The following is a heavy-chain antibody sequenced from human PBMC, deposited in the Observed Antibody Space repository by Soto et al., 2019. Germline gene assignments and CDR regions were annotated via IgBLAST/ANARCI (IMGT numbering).Heavy chain of an antibody. D-gene: IGHD6-19*01. CDR1: GDTIGSGAD. CDR3: ARVHVMVVAGSTFDY. Sequence: SQTLSVRCSVAGDTIGSGADWARIRQPPGKGPEWIASIYHGGTTFYNPSLKSRITISVDTSNNQFSLKLTSVTAADTAVYYCARVHVMVVAGSTFDYWRHGTLVTVSS. CDR2: IYHGGTT. V-gene: IGHV4-38-2*02. J-gene: IGHJ4*01.